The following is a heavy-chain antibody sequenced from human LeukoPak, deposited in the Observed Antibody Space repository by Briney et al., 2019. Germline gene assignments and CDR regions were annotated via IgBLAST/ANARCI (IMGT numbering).Heavy chain of an antibody. D-gene: IGHD5-18*01. J-gene: IGHJ4*02. Sequence: GGSLRLSCATSGFIFSDYYMGWIRQAPGKGLEWVSYISSGGSTIYYADSVKGRFTISRDNAKNSLYLQMNSLRAEDTAMYYCARPVDSAMDYWGQGTLVTVSS. CDR2: ISSGGSTI. CDR1: GFIFSDYY. V-gene: IGHV3-11*01. CDR3: ARPVDSAMDY.